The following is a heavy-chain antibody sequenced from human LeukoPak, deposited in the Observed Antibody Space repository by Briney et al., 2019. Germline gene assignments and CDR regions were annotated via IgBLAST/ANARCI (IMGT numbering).Heavy chain of an antibody. Sequence: SETLSLTCAVYGGSFSGYYWSWIRQPPEKGLEWIGEINHSGGTNYNPSLKSRVTTSVDTSKNQFSLKLSSVTAADTAVYYCARTNTVFYYFDYWGQGTLVTVSS. D-gene: IGHD1/OR15-1a*01. CDR3: ARTNTVFYYFDY. V-gene: IGHV4-34*01. CDR2: INHSGGT. CDR1: GGSFSGYY. J-gene: IGHJ4*02.